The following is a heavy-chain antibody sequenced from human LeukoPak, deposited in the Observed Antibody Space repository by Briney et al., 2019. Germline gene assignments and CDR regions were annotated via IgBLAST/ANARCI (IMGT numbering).Heavy chain of an antibody. V-gene: IGHV3-74*01. Sequence: DSVKGRFTISRDNAKNTLYLQMNSLRAEDTAVYYCYGGNAKHWGQGTLVTVSS. CDR3: YGGNAKH. D-gene: IGHD4-23*01. J-gene: IGHJ1*01.